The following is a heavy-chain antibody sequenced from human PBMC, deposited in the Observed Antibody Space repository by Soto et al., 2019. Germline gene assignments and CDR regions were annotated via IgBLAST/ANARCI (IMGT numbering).Heavy chain of an antibody. CDR3: AKAGGAAAGTHWFDP. Sequence: EVQLLESGGDLIQPGGSLRLSCAASGFSFSTYAMSWVRQAPGKGLDWVSAISASDTTYYADSVRGRFTISRDNSKYTLYLQMNSLRADDTAVYYCAKAGGAAAGTHWFDPWGQGTLVTVSS. V-gene: IGHV3-23*01. CDR2: ISASDTT. J-gene: IGHJ5*02. CDR1: GFSFSTYA. D-gene: IGHD6-13*01.